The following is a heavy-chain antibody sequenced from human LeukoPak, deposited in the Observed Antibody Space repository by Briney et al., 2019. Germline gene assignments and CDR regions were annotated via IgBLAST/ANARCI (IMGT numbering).Heavy chain of an antibody. CDR3: AGAWQWLPFDY. J-gene: IGHJ4*02. CDR1: GGSISGYY. D-gene: IGHD6-19*01. CDR2: IYTSGST. V-gene: IGHV4-4*07. Sequence: SETLSLTCTVSGGSISGYYWTWIRQPAGKGLEWIGRIYTSGSTNYNPSLKSRVTMSLDTSKKQFSLKLSSVTAADTAVYYCAGAWQWLPFDYWGQGTLVAVSS.